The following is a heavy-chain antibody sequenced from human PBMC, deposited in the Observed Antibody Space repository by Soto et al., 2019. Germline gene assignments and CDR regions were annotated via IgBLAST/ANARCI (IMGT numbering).Heavy chain of an antibody. CDR2: IMPIFGTA. CDR3: ARGARIRGVIGTLDY. CDR1: GGRIGSYA. D-gene: IGHD3-10*01. V-gene: IGHV1-69*13. Sequence: VELSWKESGGRIGSYASRWVRHATGQGLEWMGGIMPIFGTANYAQKFKGRVTITADESTSTAELELTSLRSEDTAVYYCARGARIRGVIGTLDYRGQGTLVIVSS. J-gene: IGHJ4*02.